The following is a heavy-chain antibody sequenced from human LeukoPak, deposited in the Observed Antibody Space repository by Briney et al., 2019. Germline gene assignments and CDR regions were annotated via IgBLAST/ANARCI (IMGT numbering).Heavy chain of an antibody. D-gene: IGHD3-10*01. CDR3: ARGYITMVRGAPSSDPPVGMDV. CDR2: ISAYNGNT. CDR1: GYTFTSYG. Sequence: VASVKVSCKASGYTFTSYGISWVRQAPGQGLEWMGWISAYNGNTNYAQKLQGRVTMTTDTSTSTAYMELRSLRSDDTAVYYCARGYITMVRGAPSSDPPVGMDVWGQGTTVTVSS. V-gene: IGHV1-18*01. J-gene: IGHJ6*02.